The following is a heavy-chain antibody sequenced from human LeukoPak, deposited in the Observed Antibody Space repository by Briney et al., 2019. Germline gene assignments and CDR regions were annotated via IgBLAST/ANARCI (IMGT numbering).Heavy chain of an antibody. CDR2: IIPIFGTA. CDR3: ARVRKRYCSSTSCYDFDY. V-gene: IGHV1-69*05. J-gene: IGHJ4*02. CDR1: GGTFSSYA. D-gene: IGHD2-2*01. Sequence: SVKVSCKASGGTFSSYAISWVRQAPGQGLEWMGGIIPIFGTANYAQKFQGGVTITTDESTSTAYMELSSLRSEDTAVYYCARVRKRYCSSTSCYDFDYWGQGTLVTVSS.